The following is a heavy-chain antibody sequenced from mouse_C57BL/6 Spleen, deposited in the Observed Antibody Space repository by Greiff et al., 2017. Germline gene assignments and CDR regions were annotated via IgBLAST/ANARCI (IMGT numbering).Heavy chain of an antibody. CDR3: ARRLFSTTVVGCFDY. CDR2: IIPGSGST. CDR1: GYTFTGYW. V-gene: IGHV1-9*01. D-gene: IGHD1-1*01. J-gene: IGHJ2*01. Sequence: QVQLQQSGAELMKPGASVKLSCKATGYTFTGYWIEWVKQRPGHGLEWIGEIIPGSGSTNYNEKLKGKATFTADTSSNTAYRQLSSLTTEVSAIYYCARRLFSTTVVGCFDYWCQGTTLTVSS.